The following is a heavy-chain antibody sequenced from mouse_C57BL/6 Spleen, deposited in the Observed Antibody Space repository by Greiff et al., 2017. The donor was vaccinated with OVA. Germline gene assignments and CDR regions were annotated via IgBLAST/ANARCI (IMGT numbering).Heavy chain of an antibody. CDR1: GYTFTDYY. Sequence: VQLQQSGPELVKPGASVKISCKASGYTFTDYYMNWVKQSHGKSLEWIGDINPNNGGTSYNQKFKGKATLTVDKSSSTAYMELRSLTSEDSAVYYCARSIYYYGSSYESWYFDVWGTGTTVTVSS. V-gene: IGHV1-26*01. D-gene: IGHD1-1*01. CDR3: ARSIYYYGSSYESWYFDV. CDR2: INPNNGGT. J-gene: IGHJ1*03.